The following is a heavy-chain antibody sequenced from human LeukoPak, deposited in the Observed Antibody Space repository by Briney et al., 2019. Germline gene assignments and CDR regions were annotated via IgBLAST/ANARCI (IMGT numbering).Heavy chain of an antibody. V-gene: IGHV3-30-3*01. Sequence: GGSLRLSCAASGFTFSSYAMHWVRQAPGKGLEWVAVISYDGSNKYYADSVKGRFTISRDNPKNTLYLQMNSLRAEDTAVYYCAGLREQWLEHRPFDYWGQGTLVTVSS. CDR2: ISYDGSNK. D-gene: IGHD6-19*01. CDR1: GFTFSSYA. CDR3: AGLREQWLEHRPFDY. J-gene: IGHJ4*02.